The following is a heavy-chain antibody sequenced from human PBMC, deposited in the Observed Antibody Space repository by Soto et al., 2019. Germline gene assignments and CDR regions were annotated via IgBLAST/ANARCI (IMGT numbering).Heavy chain of an antibody. J-gene: IGHJ4*02. CDR3: AKAPRADQAAPN. Sequence: GGSLRLSCAAPGFTFSSYAMSWVRQAPGKGLEWVSAISGSGGSTYYADSVKGRFTISRDNSKNTLYLQMNSLRAEDTAVYYCAKAPRADQAAPNWGQGTLVTVSS. CDR1: GFTFSSYA. V-gene: IGHV3-23*01. D-gene: IGHD2-15*01. CDR2: ISGSGGST.